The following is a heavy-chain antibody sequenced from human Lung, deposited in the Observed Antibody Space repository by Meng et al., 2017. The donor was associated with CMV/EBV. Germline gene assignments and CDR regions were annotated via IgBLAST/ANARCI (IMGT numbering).Heavy chain of an antibody. CDR1: GFTFSSYA. J-gene: IGHJ4*02. D-gene: IGHD1-26*01. Sequence: GEXXKISCAASGFTFSSYAMSWVRQAPGKGLEWVSGISGSGGSTYYADSVKGRFTISRDNSKNTLFLQMNSLRAEDTAVYYCAKRPFSGNYSPGTLDYWAQGKXVNGAS. V-gene: IGHV3-23*01. CDR2: ISGSGGST. CDR3: AKRPFSGNYSPGTLDY.